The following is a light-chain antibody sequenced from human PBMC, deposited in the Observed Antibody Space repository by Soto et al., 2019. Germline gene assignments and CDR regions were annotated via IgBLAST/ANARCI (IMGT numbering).Light chain of an antibody. CDR1: QNINNY. V-gene: IGKV1-33*01. CDR3: QRYENLPT. J-gene: IGKJ5*01. Sequence: DIQMPQSTSSLSASVGASVTITCQASQNINNYLNWSTPKPGRAPKLLIYDASNLEAGVPSRFRGSGSGTDFTFTISRLQPEDIATYYCQRYENLPTFGQGTRLEIK. CDR2: DAS.